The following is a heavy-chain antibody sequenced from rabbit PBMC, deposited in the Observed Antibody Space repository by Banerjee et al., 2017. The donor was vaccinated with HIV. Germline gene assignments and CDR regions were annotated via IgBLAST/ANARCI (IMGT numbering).Heavy chain of an antibody. CDR3: ARDPGTDYTYFDL. Sequence: QSLEESGGDLVKPGASLTLTCTASGFTFSSSYWICWVRQAPGKGLEWIACIYTGSSGSTYYASWAKGRFTITRSTSLNTVTLQLNSLTAADTATYFCARDPGTDYTYFDLWGQGTLVTVS. CDR2: IYTGSSGST. CDR1: GFTFSSSYW. J-gene: IGHJ4*01. V-gene: IGHV1S40*01. D-gene: IGHD3-1*01.